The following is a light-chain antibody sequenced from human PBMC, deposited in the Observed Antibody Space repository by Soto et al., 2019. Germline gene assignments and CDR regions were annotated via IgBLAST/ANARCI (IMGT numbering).Light chain of an antibody. CDR3: AAWDDSLTGLL. CDR1: GSNIGSNA. J-gene: IGLJ2*01. Sequence: QAVVTQPPSASGTPGQRVTFSCSESGSNIGSNAVNWYQQLPGTAPKLLIYFNTQRPSGVPDRFSGSKSGTSASLAISGLQSEDEADYYCAAWDDSLTGLLIGGGTKVTVL. CDR2: FNT. V-gene: IGLV1-44*01.